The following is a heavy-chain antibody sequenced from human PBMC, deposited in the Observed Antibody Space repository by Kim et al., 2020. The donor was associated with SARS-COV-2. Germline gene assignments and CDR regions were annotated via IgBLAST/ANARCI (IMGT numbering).Heavy chain of an antibody. CDR3: VKWGESYSSSFYDYYYGMDV. D-gene: IGHD6-6*01. CDR2: ISRSGDNT. CDR1: GFTFSSYA. V-gene: IGHV3-23*01. Sequence: GGSLRLSCAASGFTFSSYAISWVRQAPGNGLEWVSAISRSGDNTYYADSVKGRFTISRDNSKDTLFLQMHSLRAEDMAVYYCVKWGESYSSSFYDYYYGMDVWGQGTTLTVSS. J-gene: IGHJ6*02.